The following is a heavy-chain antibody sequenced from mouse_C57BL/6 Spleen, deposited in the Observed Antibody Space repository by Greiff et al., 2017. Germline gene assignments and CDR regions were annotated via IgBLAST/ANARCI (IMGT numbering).Heavy chain of an antibody. D-gene: IGHD1-1*01. J-gene: IGHJ4*01. CDR1: GYAFSSYW. Sequence: LQQSGASVKISCKASGYAFSSYWMNWVKQRPGKGLEWIGQIYPGDGDTNYNGKFKGKATLTADKSSSTAYMQLSSLTSEDSAVYFCARGIYYYGSSYLYAMDYWGQGTSVTVSS. V-gene: IGHV1-80*01. CDR2: IYPGDGDT. CDR3: ARGIYYYGSSYLYAMDY.